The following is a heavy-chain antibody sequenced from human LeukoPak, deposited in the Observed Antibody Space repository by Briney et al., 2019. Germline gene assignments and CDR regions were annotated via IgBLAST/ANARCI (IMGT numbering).Heavy chain of an antibody. CDR1: GGSFSGYY. CDR3: ARAVLGEADYYYYYYYMDV. D-gene: IGHD3-10*01. V-gene: IGHV4-59*10. CDR2: IYTSGST. Sequence: SETLSLTCAVYGGSFSGYYWSWIRQPAGKGLEWIGRIYTSGSTNYNPSLKSRVTMSVDTSKNQFSLKLSSVTAADTAVYYCARAVLGEADYYYYYYYMDVWGKGTTVTISS. J-gene: IGHJ6*03.